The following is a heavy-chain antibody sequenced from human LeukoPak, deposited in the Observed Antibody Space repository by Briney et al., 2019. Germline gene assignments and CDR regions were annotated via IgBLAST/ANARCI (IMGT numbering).Heavy chain of an antibody. CDR3: AREGGRYCSGGSCYSSNGWYGGLNY. D-gene: IGHD2-15*01. CDR2: ISTYNGHT. Sequence: GASVKVSCKASGYTFTSYGISWVRQAPGQGLEWMGWISTYNGHTNYARKVQGRVTMTTDTSTSTAYMELRSLRSDHTAVYFCAREGGRYCSGGSCYSSNGWYGGLNYWGQGTLVTVSS. J-gene: IGHJ4*02. V-gene: IGHV1-18*01. CDR1: GYTFTSYG.